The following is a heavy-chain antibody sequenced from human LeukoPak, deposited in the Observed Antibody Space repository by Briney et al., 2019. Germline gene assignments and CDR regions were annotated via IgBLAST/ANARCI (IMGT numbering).Heavy chain of an antibody. Sequence: ASVKVSCKTSGYTFTAYYIQWVRQAPGQGLEWMGWISAYNGNTNYAQKLQGRVTMTTDTSTSTAYMELRSLRSDDTAVYYCARDQFPFQHWGQGTLVTVSS. V-gene: IGHV1-18*04. J-gene: IGHJ1*01. CDR2: ISAYNGNT. CDR1: GYTFTAYY. CDR3: ARDQFPFQH.